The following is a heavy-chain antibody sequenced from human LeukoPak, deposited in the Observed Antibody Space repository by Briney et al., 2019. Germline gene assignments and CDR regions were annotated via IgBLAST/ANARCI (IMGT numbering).Heavy chain of an antibody. CDR3: AREAGYDFWGGYPYYYYYMDV. V-gene: IGHV4-61*02. D-gene: IGHD3-3*01. CDR2: IYTSGST. Sequence: SETLSLTCTVSGGSISSGSYYWSWIRQPAGKGLEWIGRIYTSGSTNYNPSLKSRVTISVDTSKNQFSLKLSSVTAADTAVYYCAREAGYDFWGGYPYYYYYMDVWGKGTTVTVSS. J-gene: IGHJ6*03. CDR1: GGSISSGSYY.